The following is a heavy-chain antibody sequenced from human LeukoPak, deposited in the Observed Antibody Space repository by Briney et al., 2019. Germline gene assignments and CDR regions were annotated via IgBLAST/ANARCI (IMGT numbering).Heavy chain of an antibody. CDR2: ISGSGGST. V-gene: IGHV3-23*01. Sequence: GGSLRLSCAASGFTFSSYAMSWVRQAPGKGLEWVSAISGSGGSTYYAHSEKGRFTISRDNSKNTLYLQMNSLRAEDTAVYYCASPGGGSAFDIWGQGTMVTVSS. CDR1: GFTFSSYA. CDR3: ASPGGGSAFDI. J-gene: IGHJ3*02. D-gene: IGHD3-16*01.